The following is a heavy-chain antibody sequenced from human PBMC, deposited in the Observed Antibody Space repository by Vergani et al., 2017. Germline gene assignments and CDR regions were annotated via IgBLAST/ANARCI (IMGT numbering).Heavy chain of an antibody. CDR1: GASIRSSNYY. V-gene: IGHV4-39*01. D-gene: IGHD6-19*01. Sequence: QLQLQESGPGLVKPSATLSLTCSVSGASIRSSNYYWGWIRHPPGKWLEWIAGIYYSGSTYYNPSLKSRVTISVDTSKNQFSLKRSSVTAADTAVYFCARHSTVEWLVKLGWIDPWGQGILVTVSS. CDR3: ARHSTVEWLVKLGWIDP. J-gene: IGHJ5*02. CDR2: IYYSGST.